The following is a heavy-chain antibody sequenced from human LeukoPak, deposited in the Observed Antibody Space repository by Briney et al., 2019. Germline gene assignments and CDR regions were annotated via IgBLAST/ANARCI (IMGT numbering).Heavy chain of an antibody. CDR2: IYYSGST. V-gene: IGHV4-61*01. Sequence: SETLSLTCTVSGGSISSSSYYWGWIRQPPGKGLEWIGYIYYSGSTNYNPSLKSRVTISVDTSKNQFSLKLSSVTAADTAVYYCARDQGYYYGMDVWGQGTTVTVSS. CDR1: GGSISSSSYY. CDR3: ARDQGYYYGMDV. J-gene: IGHJ6*02.